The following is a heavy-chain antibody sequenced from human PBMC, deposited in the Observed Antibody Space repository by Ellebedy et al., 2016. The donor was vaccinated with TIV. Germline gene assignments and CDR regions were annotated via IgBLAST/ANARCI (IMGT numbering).Heavy chain of an antibody. CDR1: GYSFTSYW. V-gene: IGHV5-51*01. CDR2: IYPGDSDT. Sequence: GGSLRLXXKGSGYSFTSYWIGWVRQMPGKGLEWMGIIYPGDSDTRYSPSFQDQVTISADKSISTAYLQWSSLKASDTAMYYCARHSDWFDPWGQGTLVTVSS. J-gene: IGHJ5*02. CDR3: ARHSDWFDP.